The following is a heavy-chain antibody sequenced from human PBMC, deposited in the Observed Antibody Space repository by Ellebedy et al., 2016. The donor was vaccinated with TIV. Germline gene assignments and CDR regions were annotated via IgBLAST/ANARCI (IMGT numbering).Heavy chain of an antibody. CDR1: GYTFSLYA. CDR2: INAGKGDT. D-gene: IGHD3-10*01. V-gene: IGHV1-3*01. CDR3: ARYYSGSGSYRSRYYFYGLDV. J-gene: IGHJ6*02. Sequence: AASVKVSCKASGYTFSLYAIHWVCQAPGQSPEWMGWINAGKGDTKYSQKFQDRVTITRDSSANTDYLQLSSLRSEDTAIYYCARYYSGSGSYRSRYYFYGLDVWGQGTTVAVSS.